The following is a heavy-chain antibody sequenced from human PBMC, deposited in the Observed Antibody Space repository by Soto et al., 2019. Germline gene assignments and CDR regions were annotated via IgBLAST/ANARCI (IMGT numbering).Heavy chain of an antibody. D-gene: IGHD2-15*01. CDR2: ISAYNGNT. Sequence: ASVKVSCKASGYTFTSYGISWVRQAPGQGLEWMGWISAYNGNTNCAQKLQGRVTMTTDTSTSTAYMELRSLRSDDTAVYYCARVSFNIVVVVAATPYYFDYWGQGTLVTVSS. V-gene: IGHV1-18*01. J-gene: IGHJ4*02. CDR3: ARVSFNIVVVVAATPYYFDY. CDR1: GYTFTSYG.